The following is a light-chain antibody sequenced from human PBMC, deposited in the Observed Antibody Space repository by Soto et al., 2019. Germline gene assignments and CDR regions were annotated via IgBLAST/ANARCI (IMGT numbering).Light chain of an antibody. CDR3: AAWDDSLSAWV. J-gene: IGLJ3*02. V-gene: IGLV1-47*01. Sequence: QSVLTQPPSASGTPGQRVTISCSGSSSNIGSNYVYWYQQLPGTAPKLLIYRNNQRPSGVPDRFSGTKSGTSASLAISGLRSEAEADYYCAAWDDSLSAWVFGGGTKVTV. CDR1: SSNIGSNY. CDR2: RNN.